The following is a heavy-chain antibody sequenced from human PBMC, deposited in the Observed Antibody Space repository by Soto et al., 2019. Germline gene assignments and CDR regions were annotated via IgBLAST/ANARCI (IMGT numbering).Heavy chain of an antibody. CDR2: ISYDVNNK. V-gene: IGHV3-30-3*01. D-gene: IGHD5-18*01. Sequence: QVQLVESGGGVVQPGRSLRLSCAASGFTFSSYAMHWVRQAPGKGLEWVAVISYDVNNKYYADSVKGRFTISRDNSKSTLYLQMNSLGPEDTALYFCASARGYSTFQYGFLLDYWVQGSLVTVSS. CDR3: ASARGYSTFQYGFLLDY. J-gene: IGHJ4*02. CDR1: GFTFSSYA.